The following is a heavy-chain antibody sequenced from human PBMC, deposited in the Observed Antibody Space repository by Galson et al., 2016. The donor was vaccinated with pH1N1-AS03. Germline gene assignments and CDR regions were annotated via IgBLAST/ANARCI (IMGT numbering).Heavy chain of an antibody. Sequence: QSGAEVKKSGESLKISCKASGFRFSSYWIGWVRQVPGKGLEWMGIIYPPDSDARYSPSFQGQVTISADESISTAYLQWNSLKASDTAMYYWARRARYDSSGYSYWFDLWGQGTLVIISS. CDR2: IYPPDSDA. J-gene: IGHJ5*02. CDR3: ARRARYDSSGYSYWFDL. V-gene: IGHV5-51*01. CDR1: GFRFSSYW. D-gene: IGHD3-22*01.